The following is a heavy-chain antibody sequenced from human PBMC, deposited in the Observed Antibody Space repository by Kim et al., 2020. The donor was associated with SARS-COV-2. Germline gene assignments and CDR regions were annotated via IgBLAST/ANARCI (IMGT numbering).Heavy chain of an antibody. Sequence: SETLSLTCTVSGGSISSYYWSWIRQPPGKGLEWIGYIYYSGSTNYNPSLKSRVTISVDTSKNQFSLKLSSVTAADTAVYYCVRGKLDYGDYTDDAFDIWGQGTMVTVSS. J-gene: IGHJ3*02. V-gene: IGHV4-59*13. D-gene: IGHD4-17*01. CDR3: VRGKLDYGDYTDDAFDI. CDR1: GGSISSYY. CDR2: IYYSGST.